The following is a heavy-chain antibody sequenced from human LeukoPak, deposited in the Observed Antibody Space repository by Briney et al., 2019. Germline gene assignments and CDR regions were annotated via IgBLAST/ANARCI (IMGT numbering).Heavy chain of an antibody. J-gene: IGHJ6*02. CDR1: GYTLTELS. CDR2: FDPEDGET. CDR3: ATGGYDFWSGYRIYYYYGMDV. D-gene: IGHD3-3*01. V-gene: IGHV1-24*01. Sequence: ASVKVSCKVSGYTLTELSMHWVRQAPGKGLEWMGGFDPEDGETIYAQKFQGRVTMTEDTSTDTAYMELSSLRSEDTAVYYCATGGYDFWSGYRIYYYYGMDVWGQGTTVTVSS.